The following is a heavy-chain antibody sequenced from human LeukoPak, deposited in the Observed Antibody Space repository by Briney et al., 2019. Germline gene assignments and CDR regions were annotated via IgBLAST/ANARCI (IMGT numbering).Heavy chain of an antibody. V-gene: IGHV4-34*01. J-gene: IGHJ6*02. CDR1: GGSFSGHY. CDR3: ARSSSRIVGTNYYHYYAMDV. CDR2: INHSGVT. Sequence: PSETLSLTCAVYGGSFSGHYWSWTRQPPGKGLEWIGEINHSGVTNYTPSLESRVTVSVDTSKNQFSLRLSSVTAADTAVYYCARSSSRIVGTNYYHYYAMDVWGQGTTVTVSS. D-gene: IGHD1-26*01.